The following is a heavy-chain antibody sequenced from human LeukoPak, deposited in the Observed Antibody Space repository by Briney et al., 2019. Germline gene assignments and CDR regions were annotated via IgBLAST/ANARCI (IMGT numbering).Heavy chain of an antibody. Sequence: SETLSLTCTVSGGSISGSYRSWIRQPPGKGLEWIAYMYNSGSTNYNPSLKSRVTISIDTSKNQFSLKLSSLTAADTAIYYCARGIESYGDYGYWGQGILVIVSS. V-gene: IGHV4-59*01. J-gene: IGHJ4*02. CDR2: MYNSGST. CDR3: ARGIESYGDYGY. CDR1: GGSISGSY. D-gene: IGHD4-17*01.